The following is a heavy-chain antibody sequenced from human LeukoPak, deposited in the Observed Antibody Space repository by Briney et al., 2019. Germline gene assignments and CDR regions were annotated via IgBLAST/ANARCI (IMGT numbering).Heavy chain of an antibody. V-gene: IGHV3-21*01. CDR3: ARDRAVAGRGPIDY. J-gene: IGHJ4*02. Sequence: GGSLRLSCAASGFTFSNAWMSWVRQAPGKGLEWVSAISGSGGSTYYADSVEGRFTISRDNAKNSLYLQMNSLRAEDTAVYYYARDRAVAGRGPIDYWGQGTLVTVSS. CDR2: ISGSGGST. CDR1: GFTFSNAW. D-gene: IGHD6-19*01.